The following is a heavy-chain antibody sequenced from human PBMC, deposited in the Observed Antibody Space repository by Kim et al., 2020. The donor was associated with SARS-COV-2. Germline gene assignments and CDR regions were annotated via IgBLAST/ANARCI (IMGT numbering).Heavy chain of an antibody. D-gene: IGHD7-27*01. Sequence: GGSLRLSCAASGFIFDNLDMHWVRQGPGKGLEWVSLIKGDGTTYYADFVRGRFTISRDNSKDSLYLQMNSLRIEDTAFYYCAKLPLRTGITDYWGQGSLVTVSS. CDR2: IKGDGTT. CDR1: GFIFDNLD. CDR3: AKLPLRTGITDY. V-gene: IGHV3-43*02. J-gene: IGHJ4*02.